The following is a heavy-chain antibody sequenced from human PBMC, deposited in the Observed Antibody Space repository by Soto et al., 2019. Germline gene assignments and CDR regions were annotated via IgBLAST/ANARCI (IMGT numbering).Heavy chain of an antibody. CDR3: ARVIWSGHLTSDL. CDR2: ISSSSSTI. V-gene: IGHV3-48*02. Sequence: EVQVVESGGGLVQPGGSLRLSCAASGFTFSSNSMNWVRQAPGKGLEWISYISSSSSTIYAGSVQGRFTISRDNAKNSLYLQMNSLRDEDTAVYYCARVIWSGHLTSDLWGQGTLVTVSS. D-gene: IGHD3-3*01. CDR1: GFTFSSNS. J-gene: IGHJ5*02.